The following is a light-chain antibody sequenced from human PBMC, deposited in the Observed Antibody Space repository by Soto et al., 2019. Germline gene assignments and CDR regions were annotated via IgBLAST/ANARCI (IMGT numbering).Light chain of an antibody. CDR2: KAS. CDR1: QNINNW. CDR3: QQNNRYPWT. J-gene: IGKJ1*01. Sequence: DIQMTQSPSTLPASVGDRVTITWRASQNINNWLAWYQQKPGKGPSLLIYKASNLESGVSSRFSGSGSGTEFTLTISSLQPDDIGTYYCQQNNRYPWTFGQGTKVDIK. V-gene: IGKV1-5*03.